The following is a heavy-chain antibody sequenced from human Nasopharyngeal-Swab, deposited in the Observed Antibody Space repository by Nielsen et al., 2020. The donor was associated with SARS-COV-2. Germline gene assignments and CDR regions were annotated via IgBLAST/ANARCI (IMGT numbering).Heavy chain of an antibody. J-gene: IGHJ6*02. D-gene: IGHD3-22*01. CDR1: GFTFSSYA. Sequence: GGSLRLSCAASGFTFSSYAMSWVRQAPGKGLEWVSAISGSGGSTYYADSVKGRFTISRDNAKNSLYLQMNSLRAEDTAVYYCARDLSSGNVSQPPGYYYYYGMDVWGQGTTVTVSS. V-gene: IGHV3-23*01. CDR2: ISGSGGST. CDR3: ARDLSSGNVSQPPGYYYYYGMDV.